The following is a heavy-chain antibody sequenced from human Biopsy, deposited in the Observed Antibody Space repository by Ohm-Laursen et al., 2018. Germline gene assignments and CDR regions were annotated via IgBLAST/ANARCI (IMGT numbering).Heavy chain of an antibody. CDR2: IYYTGNT. CDR3: ARLSLYNGSYYWGY. CDR1: GGSTSLYY. D-gene: IGHD1-26*01. J-gene: IGHJ4*02. Sequence: GTLSPTCIVSGGSTSLYYWGWIRQPPGKRLEYLGNIYYTGNTNYNPSLKSRATISIDTSKNEFSLNLTSVTATDTAVYYCARLSLYNGSYYWGYWGQGTLVTVSS. V-gene: IGHV4-59*08.